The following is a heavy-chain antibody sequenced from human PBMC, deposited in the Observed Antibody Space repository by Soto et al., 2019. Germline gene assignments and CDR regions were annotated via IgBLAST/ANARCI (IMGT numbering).Heavy chain of an antibody. Sequence: QVQLVESGGGVVQPGQSLRLSCAASGFTVSNYGMHWVLQTPGKGLEWLAVIWKDGNNKNYRDSIKGRLTISRDNSKNTAELQKSSLRGDDTVVYYYARGEAWTDEAFDMSGQATMVTVS. CDR2: IWKDGNNK. CDR1: GFTVSNYG. CDR3: ARGEAWTDEAFDM. V-gene: IGHV3-33*01. D-gene: IGHD5-12*01. J-gene: IGHJ3*02.